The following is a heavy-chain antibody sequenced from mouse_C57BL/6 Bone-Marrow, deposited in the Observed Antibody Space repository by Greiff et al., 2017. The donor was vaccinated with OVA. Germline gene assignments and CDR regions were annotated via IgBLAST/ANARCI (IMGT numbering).Heavy chain of an antibody. J-gene: IGHJ2*01. V-gene: IGHV1-50*01. Sequence: QVQLQQPGAELVKPGASVKLSCKASGYTFTSYWMQWVKQRPGQGLEWIGEIDPSDSYTNYNQKFKGKATLTVDTSSSTAYMQLSSLTSEDSAVYYCARWGRRLGYWGQGTTLTVSS. CDR2: IDPSDSYT. CDR3: ARWGRRLGY. CDR1: GYTFTSYW. D-gene: IGHD3-3*01.